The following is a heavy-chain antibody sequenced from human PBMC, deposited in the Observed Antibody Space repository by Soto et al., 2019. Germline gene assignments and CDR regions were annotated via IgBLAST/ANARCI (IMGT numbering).Heavy chain of an antibody. Sequence: EVQLLESGGDLVQPGGSLRLSCVASGFTFLNYDMHWVRQAPGKGLEWVAGISGSGGTFDANSVRGRFTISKDDSKNTLYLQMNSLSVEDTALYYCAKDRQGSGPDFDLWGRGTLVTVSS. D-gene: IGHD3-10*01. J-gene: IGHJ2*01. CDR3: AKDRQGSGPDFDL. CDR1: GFTFLNYD. V-gene: IGHV3-23*01. CDR2: ISGSGGT.